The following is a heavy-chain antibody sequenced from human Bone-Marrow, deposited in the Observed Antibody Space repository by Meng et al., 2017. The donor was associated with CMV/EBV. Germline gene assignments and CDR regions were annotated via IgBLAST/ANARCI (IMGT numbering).Heavy chain of an antibody. Sequence: ASVKVSCKASGYTFTSYDINWVRQATGQGLEWMGWMNPNSGNTGYAQKFQGRVTITRNTSISTAYMELSSLRSEDTAVYYCAREGTTRGGLDYWGQGTRVTGSS. J-gene: IGHJ4*02. CDR2: MNPNSGNT. CDR1: GYTFTSYD. CDR3: AREGTTRGGLDY. V-gene: IGHV1-8*03. D-gene: IGHD1-1*01.